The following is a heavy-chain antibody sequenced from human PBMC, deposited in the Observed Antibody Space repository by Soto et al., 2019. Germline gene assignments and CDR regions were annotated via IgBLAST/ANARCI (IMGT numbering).Heavy chain of an antibody. CDR2: LNSDGSAT. J-gene: IGHJ4*02. D-gene: IGHD5-18*01. Sequence: GAERLSSAGPGITYIMYWLHSFRKAPGKGLVWVSRLNSDGSATTYADSVKGRFTISRDNVKNTLDLQMNSLRAEDTAVYFCARDTQLWRLDSWGQGTLVTVPQ. CDR1: GITYIMYW. V-gene: IGHV3-74*01. CDR3: ARDTQLWRLDS.